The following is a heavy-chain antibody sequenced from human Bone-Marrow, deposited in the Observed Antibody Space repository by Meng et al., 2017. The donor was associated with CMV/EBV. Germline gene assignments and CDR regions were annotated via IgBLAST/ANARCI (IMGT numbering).Heavy chain of an antibody. CDR1: GFTFDDYA. V-gene: IGHV3-9*01. CDR3: AKDIGWRHYYGMDV. J-gene: IGHJ6*02. CDR2: ISWNSDSI. D-gene: IGHD5-24*01. Sequence: SLKISCAASGFTFDDYAMYWVRQGPGKGLEWVSSISWNSDSIDYADSVKGRFSISRDNAKNSLYLQMNSLRAEDTALYYCAKDIGWRHYYGMDVWGQGTTVTVSS.